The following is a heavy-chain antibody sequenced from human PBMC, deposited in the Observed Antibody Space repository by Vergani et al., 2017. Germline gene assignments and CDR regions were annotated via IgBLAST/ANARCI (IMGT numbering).Heavy chain of an antibody. CDR3: TRAYTGYDPFDY. CDR2: IYPDDSDT. D-gene: IGHD5-12*01. J-gene: IGHJ4*02. CDR1: GYIFTTYW. Sequence: EVQLVPSEAAVRTPGESLKISCKGSGYIFTTYWIAWVRQMPGRGLEWMGIIYPDDSDTRYSPSFQGQVTISVDKSISAAYLQWSSLKASDTAIYYCTRAYTGYDPFDYWGQGTLVTVSS. V-gene: IGHV5-51*01.